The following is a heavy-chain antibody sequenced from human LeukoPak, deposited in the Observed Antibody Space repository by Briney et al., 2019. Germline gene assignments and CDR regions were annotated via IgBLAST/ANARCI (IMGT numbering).Heavy chain of an antibody. CDR3: ARHVNIDATDGNWFDP. CDR2: IYPGDSDT. Sequence: SGGSLQISCQGSGYSLTSYWIGGVRQMPGKGLEWMGIIYPGDSDTRYSPSFEGQVTISASKSITTAYLQWSSLKASDTAMYYCARHVNIDATDGNWFDPWGQGTLVTVSS. CDR1: GYSLTSYW. V-gene: IGHV5-51*01. J-gene: IGHJ5*02. D-gene: IGHD5-12*01.